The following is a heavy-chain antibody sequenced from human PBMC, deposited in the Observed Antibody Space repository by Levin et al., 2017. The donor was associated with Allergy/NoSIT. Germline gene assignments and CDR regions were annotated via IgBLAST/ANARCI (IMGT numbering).Heavy chain of an antibody. V-gene: IGHV3-9*01. CDR1: GFIFGDYA. CDR2: ISWNGAHM. Sequence: GGSLRLSCEASGFIFGDYAMHWVRQAPGKGLEWVSGISWNGAHMGYADSVRGRFTISRDSAKNSLYLEMNSLRPEDTALYYCVKDNGYRSEGYYFYGLDVWGQGTTVTVSS. J-gene: IGHJ6*02. D-gene: IGHD5-24*01. CDR3: VKDNGYRSEGYYFYGLDV.